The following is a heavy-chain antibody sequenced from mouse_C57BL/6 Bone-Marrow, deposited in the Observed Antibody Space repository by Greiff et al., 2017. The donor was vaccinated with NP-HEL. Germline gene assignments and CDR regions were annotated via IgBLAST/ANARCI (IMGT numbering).Heavy chain of an antibody. CDR1: GFTFSDYY. V-gene: IGHV5-16*01. CDR3: ARDWYGSSYDWYFDV. D-gene: IGHD1-1*01. J-gene: IGHJ1*03. Sequence: EVMLVESEGGLVQPGSSMKLSCTASGFTFSDYYMAWVRQVPEKGLEWVANINYDGSSTYYLDSLKSRFIISRDNAKNILYLQMSSLKSEDTATYYCARDWYGSSYDWYFDVWGTGTTVTVSS. CDR2: INYDGSST.